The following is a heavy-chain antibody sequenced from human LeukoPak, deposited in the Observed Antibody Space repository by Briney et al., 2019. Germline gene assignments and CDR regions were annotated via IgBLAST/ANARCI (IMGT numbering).Heavy chain of an antibody. Sequence: KPSETLSLTCAVYGGSFSGYYWSWIRPPPGKGLEWIGEINHSGSTNYNPSLKSRVTISVDTSKNQFSLKLSSVTAADTAVYYCVGVGFVLLRYYDSSGPTTRFDPWGQGTLVTVSS. CDR1: GGSFSGYY. D-gene: IGHD3-22*01. V-gene: IGHV4-34*01. CDR3: VGVGFVLLRYYDSSGPTTRFDP. CDR2: INHSGST. J-gene: IGHJ5*02.